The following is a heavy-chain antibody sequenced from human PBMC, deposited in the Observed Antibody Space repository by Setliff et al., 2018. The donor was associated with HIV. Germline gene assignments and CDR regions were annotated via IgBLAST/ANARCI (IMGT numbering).Heavy chain of an antibody. J-gene: IGHJ3*01. CDR2: IYSGGTT. D-gene: IGHD3-10*01. Sequence: SETLSLTCTVSGASISSNDYFWSWLRQPAGEGLEWIGRIYSGGTTHYNPSLKSRVIMSLDTSKNQFSLKLTSVTAANTAAYYCAKYTDYYALGSPHGFDSWGQGTVVTV. CDR3: AKYTDYYALGSPHGFDS. V-gene: IGHV4-61*02. CDR1: GASISSNDYF.